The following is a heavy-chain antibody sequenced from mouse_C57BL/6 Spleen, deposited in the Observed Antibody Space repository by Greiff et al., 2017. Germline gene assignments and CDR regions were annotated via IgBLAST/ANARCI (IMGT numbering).Heavy chain of an antibody. D-gene: IGHD1-1*02. CDR3: ARRYGDREQYAMDY. CDR1: GYTFTDYY. CDR2: IFPGSGST. Sequence: QVHVKQSGPELVKPGASVKISCKASGYTFTDYYINWVKQRPGQGLEWIGWIFPGSGSTYYNEKFKGKATLTVDKSSSTAYMLLSSLTSEDSAVYFCARRYGDREQYAMDYWGQGTSVTVSS. V-gene: IGHV1-75*01. J-gene: IGHJ4*01.